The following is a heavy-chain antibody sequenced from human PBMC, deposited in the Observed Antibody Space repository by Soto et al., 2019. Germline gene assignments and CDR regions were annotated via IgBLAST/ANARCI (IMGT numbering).Heavy chain of an antibody. V-gene: IGHV1-69*02. J-gene: IGHJ5*02. Sequence: GASVKVPCKASESTFSTYTISWVRQAPGQGLEWMGRVIPILDITNYAQKFQGRVTITADKSTSTAYMELSSLRSEDTAVYYCERVTTVTSWFDPWGQGTLVTVCS. D-gene: IGHD4-17*01. CDR2: VIPILDIT. CDR3: ERVTTVTSWFDP. CDR1: ESTFSTYT.